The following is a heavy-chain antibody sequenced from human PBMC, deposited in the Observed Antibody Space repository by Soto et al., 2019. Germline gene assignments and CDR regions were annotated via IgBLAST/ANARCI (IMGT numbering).Heavy chain of an antibody. J-gene: IGHJ6*02. D-gene: IGHD3-10*01. CDR2: IRSKANSYAT. CDR3: TRPYYYGSGSYYNRYYYYGMDV. CDR1: GFTFSGSA. V-gene: IGHV3-73*01. Sequence: GGSLRLSCAASGFTFSGSAMHWVRQASGKGLEWVGRIRSKANSYATAYAALVKGRFTISRDDSKNTAYLQMNSLKTEDTAVYYCTRPYYYGSGSYYNRYYYYGMDVWGQGTTVTV.